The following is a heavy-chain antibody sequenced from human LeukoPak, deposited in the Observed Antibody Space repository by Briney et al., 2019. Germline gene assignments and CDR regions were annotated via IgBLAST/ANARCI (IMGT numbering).Heavy chain of an antibody. CDR1: GFTVSSNY. D-gene: IGHD3-10*01. CDR2: ISGSGGST. J-gene: IGHJ6*02. Sequence: GSLRLSCAASGFTVSSNYMSWVRQAPGKGLEWVSAISGSGGSTYYADSVKGRFTISRDNSKNTLYLQMNSLRAEDTAVYYCARSGNYYYYAMDVWGQGTTVTVSS. V-gene: IGHV3-23*01. CDR3: ARSGNYYYYAMDV.